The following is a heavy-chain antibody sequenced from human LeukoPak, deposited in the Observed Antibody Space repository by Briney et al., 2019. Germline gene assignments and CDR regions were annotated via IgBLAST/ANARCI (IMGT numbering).Heavy chain of an antibody. CDR3: ARRLSTYSSSPYFDY. J-gene: IGHJ4*02. V-gene: IGHV4-39*01. CDR2: IYYSGGT. CDR1: VGSISSSSYY. D-gene: IGHD6-6*01. Sequence: SETLSLTCTVSVGSISSSSYYWGWIRQPPGKGLEWIGSIYYSGGTYYNPSLKSRVTISVDTSKNQFSLKLSSVTAADTAVYYCARRLSTYSSSPYFDYWGQGTLVTVSS.